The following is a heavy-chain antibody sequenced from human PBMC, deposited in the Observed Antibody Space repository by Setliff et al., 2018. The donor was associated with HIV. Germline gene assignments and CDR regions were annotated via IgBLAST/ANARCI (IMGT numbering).Heavy chain of an antibody. CDR2: IHPSGGST. J-gene: IGHJ5*02. Sequence: ASVKVSCKASGYTFTSYYIPWVRQAPGQGLEWMGVIHPSGGSTSYAQSFQDRVTMTRDTSTSTVYMELSSLRSEDTAVYYCARVRYCSGGSCYGGEYWFDPWGQGTLVTVSS. CDR1: GYTFTSYY. D-gene: IGHD2-15*01. V-gene: IGHV1-46*01. CDR3: ARVRYCSGGSCYGGEYWFDP.